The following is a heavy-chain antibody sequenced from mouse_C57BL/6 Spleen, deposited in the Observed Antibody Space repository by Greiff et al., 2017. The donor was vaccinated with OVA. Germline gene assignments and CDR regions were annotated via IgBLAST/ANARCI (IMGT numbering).Heavy chain of an antibody. CDR2: ISNGGGST. D-gene: IGHD4-1*01. J-gene: IGHJ2*01. CDR1: GFTFSDYY. CDR3: ARQANSVYDY. V-gene: IGHV5-12*01. Sequence: EVKVVESGGGLVQPGGSLKLSCAASGFTFSDYYMYWVRQTPEKRLECVAYISNGGGSTYYPDTVKGRFTISRDNAKNTLYLQMSRLKSEDTAMYYCARQANSVYDYWGQGTTLTVSS.